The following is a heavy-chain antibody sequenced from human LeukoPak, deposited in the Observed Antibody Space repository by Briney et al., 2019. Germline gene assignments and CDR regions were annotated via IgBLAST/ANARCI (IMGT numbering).Heavy chain of an antibody. CDR2: IYYSGTT. CDR1: GGSISNYY. CDR3: ARSTTGYSSGWYYGLYFDY. V-gene: IGHV4-59*12. J-gene: IGHJ4*02. Sequence: PSETLSLTCTVSGGSISNYYWNWVRQPPGKGLDRVGYIYYSGTTNYNPSLKSRVSMSVDTSKNQFSLKLSSVAAADTAVYYCARSTTGYSSGWYYGLYFDYWGQGTLVTVSS. D-gene: IGHD6-19*01.